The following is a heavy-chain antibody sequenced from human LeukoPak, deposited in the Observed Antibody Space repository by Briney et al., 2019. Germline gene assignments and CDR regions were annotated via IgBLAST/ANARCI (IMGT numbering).Heavy chain of an antibody. Sequence: ASVKVSCKASGYTFTSYGISWVRQAPGQGLEWMGWISAYNGNTNYAQKLQGRVTMTTDTSTSTVYMELRSLRSDDTAVYYCARWGEYYDILTGYPDYWGQGTLVTVSS. J-gene: IGHJ4*02. CDR3: ARWGEYYDILTGYPDY. V-gene: IGHV1-18*04. CDR2: ISAYNGNT. CDR1: GYTFTSYG. D-gene: IGHD3-9*01.